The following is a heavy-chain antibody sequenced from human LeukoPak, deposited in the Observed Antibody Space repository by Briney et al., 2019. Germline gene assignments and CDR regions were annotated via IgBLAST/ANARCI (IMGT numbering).Heavy chain of an antibody. CDR3: ARGYSVETTVTLGVYFDY. V-gene: IGHV3-21*01. J-gene: IGHJ4*02. CDR2: ISSSSSYI. D-gene: IGHD4-17*01. Sequence: GGSLRLSCAASGFTFSSYSMNWVRQAPGKGLEWVSSISSSSSYIYYADSVKGRFTISRDNAKNSLYLQMNSLRAEDTAVYYCARGYSVETTVTLGVYFDYWGQGTLVTVSS. CDR1: GFTFSSYS.